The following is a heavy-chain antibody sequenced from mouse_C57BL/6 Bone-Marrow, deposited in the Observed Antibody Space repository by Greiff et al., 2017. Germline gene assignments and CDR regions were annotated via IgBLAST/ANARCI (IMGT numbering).Heavy chain of an antibody. V-gene: IGHV2-9*01. CDR3: AKQSNSDWYFDV. CDR1: GFSLTSSG. CDR2: IWGGGIT. Sequence: VQLQQSGPGLVAPSQSLSITCTVSGFSLTSSGVDWVRQPPGKGLELLGVIWGGGITNYNSALMSRLSISKHNSKSQVFLKMNSLQTDDTAMYYCAKQSNSDWYFDVWGTGTTVTVSS. D-gene: IGHD2-5*01. J-gene: IGHJ1*03.